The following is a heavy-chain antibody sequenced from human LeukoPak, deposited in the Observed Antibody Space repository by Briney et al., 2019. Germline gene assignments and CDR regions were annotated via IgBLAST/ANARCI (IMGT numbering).Heavy chain of an antibody. V-gene: IGHV3-43*02. J-gene: IGHJ4*02. CDR3: AKELSGSSGLDY. D-gene: IGHD1-26*01. CDR2: ISGDGHSR. CDR1: GFTFDDYA. Sequence: GGSLRLSCAASGFTFDDYAMHWVRRAQGKGLEWVSLISGDGHSRFYVDSVKGRFTISRDNSKNSLYLQMNSLRTEDTALYYCAKELSGSSGLDYWGQGTLVTVSS.